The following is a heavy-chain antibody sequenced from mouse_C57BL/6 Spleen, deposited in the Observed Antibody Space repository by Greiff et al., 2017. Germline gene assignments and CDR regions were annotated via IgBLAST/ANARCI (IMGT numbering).Heavy chain of an antibody. CDR2: ISSGSSTI. CDR1: GFTFSDYG. V-gene: IGHV5-17*01. D-gene: IGHD1-1*01. J-gene: IGHJ2*01. CDR3: ARPGYYGSSWYYFDY. Sequence: EVMLQESGGGLVKPGGSLKLSCAASGFTFSDYGMHWVRQAPEKGLEWVAYISSGSSTIYYADTVKGRFTISRDNAKNTLFLQMTSLRSEDTAMYTCARPGYYGSSWYYFDYWGQGTTLTVSS.